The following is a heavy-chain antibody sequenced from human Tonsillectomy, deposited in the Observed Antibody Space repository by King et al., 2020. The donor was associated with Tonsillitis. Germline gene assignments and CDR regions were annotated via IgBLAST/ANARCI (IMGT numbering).Heavy chain of an antibody. Sequence: VQLVESGAEVKKPGASVKVSCKASGYTFTNYYMHWVRQAPGQGLEWMGIINPSGGSTSYAQKFQGRVTMTRDTSTSAVYMELSSLRSEDTAVYYCARDRHGETGSRGGMDVWGQGTTVTVSS. D-gene: IGHD3-10*01. V-gene: IGHV1-46*03. CDR2: INPSGGST. CDR3: ARDRHGETGSRGGMDV. J-gene: IGHJ6*02. CDR1: GYTFTNYY.